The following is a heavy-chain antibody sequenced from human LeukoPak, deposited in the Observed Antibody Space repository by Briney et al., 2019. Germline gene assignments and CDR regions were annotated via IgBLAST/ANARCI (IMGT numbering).Heavy chain of an antibody. CDR1: GGSISSYY. D-gene: IGHD2-2*01. CDR2: IYYSGST. CDR3: ARGGGLLSYYYYMDV. J-gene: IGHJ6*03. Sequence: SEPLSLTCTVSGGSISSYYWSWIRPPPGKGLEWIGYIYYSGSTNYNPSLKSRVTISVDTSKNQFSLKLSSVTAADTAVYYCARGGGLLSYYYYMDVWGKGTTVTISS. V-gene: IGHV4-59*01.